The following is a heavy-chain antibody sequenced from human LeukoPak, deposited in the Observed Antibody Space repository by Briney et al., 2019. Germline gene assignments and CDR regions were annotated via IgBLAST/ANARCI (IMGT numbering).Heavy chain of an antibody. D-gene: IGHD6-13*01. J-gene: IGHJ4*02. CDR1: GGSISSYY. Sequence: SETLSLTCTVSGGSISSYYWSWIRQPPGKGLEWIGYSYYSGSTNYNPSLKSRVTISVDTSKNQFSLKLSSVTAADTAVYYCARGPRYSSSWYDYWGQGTLVTVSS. CDR3: ARGPRYSSSWYDY. CDR2: SYYSGST. V-gene: IGHV4-59*01.